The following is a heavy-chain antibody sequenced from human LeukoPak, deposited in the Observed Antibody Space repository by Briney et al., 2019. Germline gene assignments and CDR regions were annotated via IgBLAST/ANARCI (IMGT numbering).Heavy chain of an antibody. D-gene: IGHD3-22*01. J-gene: IGHJ4*02. V-gene: IGHV3-11*01. CDR2: ISSSGSTI. CDR1: GFTFSDYY. Sequence: GGSLRLSCAASGFTFSDYYMSWIRQAPGKGLEWVSYISSSGSTIYYADSVKGRFTMSRDNSKDTLYLQMNSLRAEDTAVYYCAKEGRPKSGGGYYDYWGQGTRVTVSS. CDR3: AKEGRPKSGGGYYDY.